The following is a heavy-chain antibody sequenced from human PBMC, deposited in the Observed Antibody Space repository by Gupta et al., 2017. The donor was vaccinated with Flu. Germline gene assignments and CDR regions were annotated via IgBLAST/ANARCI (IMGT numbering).Heavy chain of an antibody. CDR1: GYTFTGYY. CDR2: INPNSGGT. D-gene: IGHD3-10*01. J-gene: IGHJ5*02. Sequence: QVQLVQSGAEVKKPGASVKVSCKASGYTFTGYYMHWVRQAPGQGLEWMGWINPNSGGTNYAQKFQGRVTMTRDTSISTAYMELSRLRSDDTAVYYCARTYYYGSGSYSNWFDPWGQGTLVTVSS. V-gene: IGHV1-2*02. CDR3: ARTYYYGSGSYSNWFDP.